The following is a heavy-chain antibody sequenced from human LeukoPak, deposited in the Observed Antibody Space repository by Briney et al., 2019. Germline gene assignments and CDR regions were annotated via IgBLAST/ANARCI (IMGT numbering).Heavy chain of an antibody. CDR1: GGSFSGYY. D-gene: IGHD3-22*01. V-gene: IGHV4-34*01. CDR2: INHSGST. Sequence: PSETLSLTCAVYGGSFSGYYWSWIRQPPGKGLEWIGEINHSGSTNYNPSLTSRVTISVDTSKNQFSLKLSSVTAADTAVYYCARKGSNNNYYDSSGYYYPFDYWGQGTLVTVSS. CDR3: ARKGSNNNYYDSSGYYYPFDY. J-gene: IGHJ4*02.